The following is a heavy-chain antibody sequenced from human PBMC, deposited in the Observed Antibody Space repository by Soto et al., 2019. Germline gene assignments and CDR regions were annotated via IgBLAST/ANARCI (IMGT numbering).Heavy chain of an antibody. CDR2: ISSSSSYI. CDR1: GFTFSSYS. V-gene: IGHV3-21*01. J-gene: IGHJ4*02. D-gene: IGHD3-22*01. CDR3: ARDPVYYDSSQTFDY. Sequence: NPGGSLRLSCAASGFTFSSYSMNWVRQAPGKGLEWVSSISSSSSYIYYADSVKGRFTISRDNAKNSLYLQMNSLRAEDTTVYYCARDPVYYDSSQTFDYWGQGTLVTVSS.